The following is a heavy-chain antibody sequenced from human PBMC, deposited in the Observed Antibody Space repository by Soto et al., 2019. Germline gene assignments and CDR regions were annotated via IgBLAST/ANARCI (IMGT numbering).Heavy chain of an antibody. V-gene: IGHV3-21*01. J-gene: IGHJ6*02. CDR2: ISSSSSYI. CDR3: ARDNRKGRGYSYGSEYYYYYGMDV. D-gene: IGHD5-18*01. Sequence: GGSLRLSCAASGFTFSSYSTNWVRQAPGKGLEWVSSISSSSSYIYYADSVKGRFTISRDNAKNSLYLQMNSLRAEDTAVYYCARDNRKGRGYSYGSEYYYYYGMDVWGQGTTVTVSS. CDR1: GFTFSSYS.